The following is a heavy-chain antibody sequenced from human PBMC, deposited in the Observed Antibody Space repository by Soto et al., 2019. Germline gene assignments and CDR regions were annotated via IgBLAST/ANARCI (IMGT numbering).Heavy chain of an antibody. J-gene: IGHJ3*02. D-gene: IGHD3-22*01. CDR1: GFTFSSYA. CDR2: ISYDGSNK. V-gene: IGHV3-30-3*01. CDR3: AREWTQYYYDSSGYDAFDI. Sequence: PGGSLRLSCAASGFTFSSYAMHWVRQAPGKGLEWVAVISYDGSNKYYADSAKGRFTISRDNSKNTLYLQMNSLRAEDTAVYYCAREWTQYYYDSSGYDAFDIWGQGTMVTVSS.